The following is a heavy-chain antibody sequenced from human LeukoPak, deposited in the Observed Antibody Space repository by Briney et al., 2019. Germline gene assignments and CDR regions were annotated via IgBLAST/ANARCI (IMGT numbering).Heavy chain of an antibody. Sequence: PGGSLRLSCAASGFTFTSFSFNWVRQAPGKGLEWVSSINTVATYIYYADSVRGRFTISRDNAKNSVYLQMDSLRAEDTGVYYCARDEEGDYDFDYWGQGTLVTVSS. D-gene: IGHD4-17*01. CDR3: ARDEEGDYDFDY. CDR1: GFTFTSFS. V-gene: IGHV3-21*01. J-gene: IGHJ4*02. CDR2: INTVATYI.